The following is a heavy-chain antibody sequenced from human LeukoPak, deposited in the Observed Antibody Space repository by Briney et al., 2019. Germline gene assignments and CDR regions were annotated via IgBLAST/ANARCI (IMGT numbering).Heavy chain of an antibody. Sequence: GGSLRLSCAASGFTFPTYAMNWVRQAPGKGLEWVSYISSSSSTIYYADSVKGRFTISRDNAKNSLYLQMNSLRAEDTAVYYCARDGPVAVADPYYYYGMDVWGQGTTVTVSS. V-gene: IGHV3-48*04. CDR2: ISSSSSTI. J-gene: IGHJ6*02. CDR1: GFTFPTYA. D-gene: IGHD6-19*01. CDR3: ARDGPVAVADPYYYYGMDV.